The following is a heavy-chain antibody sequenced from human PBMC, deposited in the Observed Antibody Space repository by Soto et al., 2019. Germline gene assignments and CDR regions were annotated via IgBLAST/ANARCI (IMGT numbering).Heavy chain of an antibody. V-gene: IGHV1-2*04. Sequence: QVQLVQSGAEVKKPGASVKVSCKASGYTFTGYYMLWVRQAPGQGLEWMGWINPNSGGTNYAQKFQGWVTMTRDTSISTAYMELSRLRSDDTAVYYCARGANPLTNIVVVVAATLNWFDPWGQGTLVTVSS. CDR3: ARGANPLTNIVVVVAATLNWFDP. CDR1: GYTFTGYY. J-gene: IGHJ5*02. CDR2: INPNSGGT. D-gene: IGHD2-15*01.